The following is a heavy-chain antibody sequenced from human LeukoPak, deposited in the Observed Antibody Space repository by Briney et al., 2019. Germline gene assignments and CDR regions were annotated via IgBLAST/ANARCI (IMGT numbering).Heavy chain of an antibody. CDR1: GFTFSSYS. J-gene: IGHJ4*02. Sequence: GGSLRLSCAASGFTFSSYSMNWVRQAPGKGLEWVSYISSSSSYIYYADSVEGRFTVSRDSAKYSLYLQMNSLRAEDTAVYYCARVMIYCSGGSCTPKHSDYWGQGTLVSVSS. V-gene: IGHV3-21*05. CDR2: ISSSSSYI. D-gene: IGHD2-15*01. CDR3: ARVMIYCSGGSCTPKHSDY.